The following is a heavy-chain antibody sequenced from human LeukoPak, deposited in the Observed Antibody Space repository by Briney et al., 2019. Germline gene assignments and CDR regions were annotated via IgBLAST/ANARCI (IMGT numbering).Heavy chain of an antibody. J-gene: IGHJ6*02. D-gene: IGHD6-19*01. CDR1: GFTFSSYS. CDR3: ARDNRIAVAGTSYYYYGMDV. V-gene: IGHV3-21*01. CDR2: ISSSSSYI. Sequence: GGSLRLSCAASGFTFSSYSMNWVRQAPGKGREWVSSISSSSSYIYYADSVKGRFTISRDNAKNSLYLQMNSLRAEDTAVYYCARDNRIAVAGTSYYYYGMDVWGQGTTVTVSS.